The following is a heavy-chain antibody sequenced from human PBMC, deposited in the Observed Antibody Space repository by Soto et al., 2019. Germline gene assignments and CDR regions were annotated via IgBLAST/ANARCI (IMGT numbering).Heavy chain of an antibody. D-gene: IGHD2-8*01. CDR1: GGSISRGDFS. Sequence: KPSETLSLTCVVSGGSISRGDFSWTWIRQPPGKGLEWVGYIYRSGSTYYNPSLKSPVSISLDKSKNQFSLNLTSVTAADTAAYYCARGTNNYFFDLWGQGHLVTVSS. CDR3: ARGTNNYFFDL. CDR2: IYRSGST. J-gene: IGHJ4*02. V-gene: IGHV4-30-2*01.